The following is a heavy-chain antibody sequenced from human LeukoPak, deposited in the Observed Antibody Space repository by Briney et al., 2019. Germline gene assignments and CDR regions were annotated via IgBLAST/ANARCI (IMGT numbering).Heavy chain of an antibody. V-gene: IGHV3-23*01. J-gene: IGHJ4*02. CDR1: GFTFTSYA. Sequence: GGSLRLSCAASGFTFTSYAMSWVRQAPGEGLEWVSGISGSGGSTYYADSVKGRFTISRDNSKNTLELQLNSLRAEDTAVYYCATAGGSMWYSQQFDYWGSGTPVTVSS. CDR2: ISGSGGST. D-gene: IGHD6-13*01. CDR3: ATAGGSMWYSQQFDY.